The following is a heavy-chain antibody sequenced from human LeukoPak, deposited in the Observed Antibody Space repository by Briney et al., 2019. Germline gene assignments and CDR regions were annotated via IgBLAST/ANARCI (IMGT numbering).Heavy chain of an antibody. V-gene: IGHV3-21*01. Sequence: GGSLRLSCAASGFTFSSYSMNWVRQAPGKGLEWVSSISSSSSYIYYADSVKGRFTISRDNAKNSLYLQMNSLRAEDTAVYYCARERFGEFRISYYFDYWGQGTLVTVSS. J-gene: IGHJ4*02. CDR2: ISSSSSYI. D-gene: IGHD3-10*01. CDR3: ARERFGEFRISYYFDY. CDR1: GFTFSSYS.